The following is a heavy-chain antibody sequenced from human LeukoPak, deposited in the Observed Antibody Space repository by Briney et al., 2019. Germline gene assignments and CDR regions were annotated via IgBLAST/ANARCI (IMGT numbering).Heavy chain of an antibody. Sequence: GASVKVSCKASGYTFTGYYMHWVRQAPGQGLEWMGWINPNSGGTNYAQKFQGRVTMTRDTSISTAYMELRSLRSDDTAVYYCARDHLRYCSSTSCRHAFLYYMDVWGKGTTVTVSS. CDR2: INPNSGGT. CDR1: GYTFTGYY. V-gene: IGHV1-2*02. J-gene: IGHJ6*03. D-gene: IGHD2-2*01. CDR3: ARDHLRYCSSTSCRHAFLYYMDV.